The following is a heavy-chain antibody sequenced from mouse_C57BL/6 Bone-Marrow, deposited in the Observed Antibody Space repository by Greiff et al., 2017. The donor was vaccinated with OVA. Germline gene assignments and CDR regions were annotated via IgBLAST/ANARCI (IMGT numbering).Heavy chain of an antibody. CDR3: ARYYAMDY. V-gene: IGHV1-22*01. J-gene: IGHJ4*01. Sequence: VQLKESGPELVKPGASVKMSCKASGYTFTDYNMHWVKQSHGKSLEWIGYINPNNGGTSYNQKFKGKATLTVNKSSSTAYMDLRSLTSEDSAVYYGARYYAMDYWGQGTSVTVSS. CDR1: GYTFTDYN. CDR2: INPNNGGT.